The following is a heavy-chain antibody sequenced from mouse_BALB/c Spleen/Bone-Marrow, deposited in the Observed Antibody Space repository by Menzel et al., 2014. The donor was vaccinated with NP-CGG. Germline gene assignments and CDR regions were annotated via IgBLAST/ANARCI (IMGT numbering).Heavy chain of an antibody. CDR1: GYTFTDYA. CDR3: ARDYDCGFAY. Sequence: VQLVESGAELVRPGVSVKISCKGSGYTFTDYAMHWVKQSHAKSLEWIGVISTYYGDASYNQKFKGKATMTVDKSSSTAYMELARLTSEDSAIYYCARDYDCGFAYWGQGTLVTVSA. V-gene: IGHV1S137*01. J-gene: IGHJ3*01. CDR2: ISTYYGDA. D-gene: IGHD2-4*01.